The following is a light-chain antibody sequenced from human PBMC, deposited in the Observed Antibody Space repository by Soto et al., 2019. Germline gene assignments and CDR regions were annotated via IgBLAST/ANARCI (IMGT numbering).Light chain of an antibody. CDR1: SSNIGAGYD. V-gene: IGLV1-40*01. CDR3: QAYDYSLTASV. J-gene: IGLJ3*02. Sequence: QSVLTQPPSVSGAPGQRVTISCTGNSSNIGAGYDVHWYQQLPGAAPKLVIFGNSNRPSGVPERFSGSKSGTSASLAITGLQAEDEADYYCQAYDYSLTASVFGGGTQLTVL. CDR2: GNS.